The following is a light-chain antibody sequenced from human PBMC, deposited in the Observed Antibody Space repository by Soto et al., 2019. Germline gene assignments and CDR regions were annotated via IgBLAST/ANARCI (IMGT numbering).Light chain of an antibody. V-gene: IGKV3-15*01. CDR2: GAS. CDR3: QQYNNWPPWT. Sequence: EIVMTQSPATLSVSPGERATVSCRPSQSVGSNLAWYQQKPGQAPRLLIYGASTRATGIPARFSGSGSGTEFTLTISSLQSEDFAVYYCQQYNNWPPWTFGQGTKVDIK. J-gene: IGKJ1*01. CDR1: QSVGSN.